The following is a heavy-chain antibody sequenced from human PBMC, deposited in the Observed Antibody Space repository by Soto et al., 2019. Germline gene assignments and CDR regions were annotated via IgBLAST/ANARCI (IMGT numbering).Heavy chain of an antibody. CDR2: IYVTGAV. Sequence: PSETLSLTCSVSGAALNRGNYYWSRIRQVPGKGLEWIGHIYVTGAVDYNPSLRDRITISQDTSERQFSLNLRLVTAADTAVYYCARLRIATNNYKWFDPWGQGTLVTVSS. CDR3: ARLRIATNNYKWFDP. V-gene: IGHV4-31*03. CDR1: GAALNRGNYY. J-gene: IGHJ5*02. D-gene: IGHD2-21*01.